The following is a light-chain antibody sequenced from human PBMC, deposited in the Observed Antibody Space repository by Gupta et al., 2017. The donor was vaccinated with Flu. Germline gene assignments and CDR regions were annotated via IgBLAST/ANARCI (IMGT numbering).Light chain of an antibody. CDR1: DSNIAAPFD. CDR2: GNN. J-gene: IGLJ3*02. Sequence: GVPGQRVTIYCTGSDSNIAAPFDVHWYQQLPGAAPTLLIYGNNKRPSGVPDRFSGSKSGMSASLVITGLQADDEAIYYCQSYDNSLSGSKVFGGGTKL. V-gene: IGLV1-40*01. CDR3: QSYDNSLSGSKV.